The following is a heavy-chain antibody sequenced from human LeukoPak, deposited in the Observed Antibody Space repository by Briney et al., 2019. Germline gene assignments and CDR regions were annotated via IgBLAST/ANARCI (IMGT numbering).Heavy chain of an antibody. J-gene: IGHJ5*02. CDR3: RRHTRFHP. CDR1: GFRFSDYS. V-gene: IGHV3-48*02. CDR2: ISSSDSTT. D-gene: IGHD3-9*01. Sequence: GGSLRLSCEASGFRFSDYSMNWVRQTPGKGLQWISYISSSDSTTYYTDSVRGRFTISRDNAKSPLYLLMNSLRDEDTVISSRRRHTRFHPWGQGTLVTVSS.